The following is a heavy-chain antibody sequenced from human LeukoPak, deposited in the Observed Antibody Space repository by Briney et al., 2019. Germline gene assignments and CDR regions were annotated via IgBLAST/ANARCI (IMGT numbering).Heavy chain of an antibody. V-gene: IGHV3-23*01. Sequence: PGGSLRLSCAASGFSISNSAMSWDRQAPGKGLEWVSLIVASSGSTFYADSVKGRFTISRDSSKNTLYLQMNSLRAEDMAVYYCAKGAYDYIEMGYFDYWGQGTLVTVSS. CDR3: AKGAYDYIEMGYFDY. D-gene: IGHD5-12*01. J-gene: IGHJ4*02. CDR1: GFSISNSA. CDR2: IVASSGST.